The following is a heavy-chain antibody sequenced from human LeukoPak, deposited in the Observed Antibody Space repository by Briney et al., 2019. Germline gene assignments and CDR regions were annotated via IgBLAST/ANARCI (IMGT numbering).Heavy chain of an antibody. CDR2: IYYSGST. CDR3: AWSLGELSASPYYYGMDV. V-gene: IGHV4-31*03. D-gene: IGHD3-16*02. CDR1: GGSISSGGYY. J-gene: IGHJ6*02. Sequence: PSETLSLTCTVSGGSISSGGYYWSWIRQHPWKGLEWIGYIYYSGSTYYNPSLKSRVTISVDTSKNQFSLKLSSVTAADTAVYYCAWSLGELSASPYYYGMDVWGQGTTVTVSS.